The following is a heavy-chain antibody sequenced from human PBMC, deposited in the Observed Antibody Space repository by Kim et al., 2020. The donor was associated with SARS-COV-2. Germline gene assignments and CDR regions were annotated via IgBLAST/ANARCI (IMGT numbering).Heavy chain of an antibody. Sequence: YNPSLRSRVTISVDTSKNQFSLKLSSVTAADTAVYYCARAPYGSGRTIDFWGQGTLVTVSS. V-gene: IGHV4-39*01. CDR3: ARAPYGSGRTIDF. D-gene: IGHD3-10*01. J-gene: IGHJ4*02.